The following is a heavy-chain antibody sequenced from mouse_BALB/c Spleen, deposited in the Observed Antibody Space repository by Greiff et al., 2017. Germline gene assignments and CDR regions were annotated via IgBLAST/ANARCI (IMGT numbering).Heavy chain of an antibody. CDR1: GFTFSSYA. Sequence: EVKLVESGGGLVKPGGSLKLSCAASGFTFSSYAMSWVRQNPEKRLEWVATISSGGSYTYYPDSVKGRFTISRDNAKNTLYLQMSSLRSEDTAMYYCASRYGNYGSFAYWGQGTLVTVSA. CDR3: ASRYGNYGSFAY. J-gene: IGHJ3*01. D-gene: IGHD2-1*01. CDR2: ISSGGSYT. V-gene: IGHV5-9-3*01.